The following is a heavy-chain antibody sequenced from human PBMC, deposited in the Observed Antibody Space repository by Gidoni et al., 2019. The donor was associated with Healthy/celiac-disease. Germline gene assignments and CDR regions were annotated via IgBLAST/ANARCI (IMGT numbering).Heavy chain of an antibody. CDR3: ANGGYGYYVIFTGQFDY. J-gene: IGHJ4*02. D-gene: IGHD3-9*01. V-gene: IGHV3-23*01. CDR1: GFNFTSYA. CDR2: ISVSVGST. Sequence: EVEMLESGGGSVQPGGSLRPSCAASGFNFTSYAMSWVRQAPGKALELVSGISVSVGSTYYADSVKGRFTISRDISKNTLYLQMNSLRAEDTAVYYCANGGYGYYVIFTGQFDYWGQGTLVTVSS.